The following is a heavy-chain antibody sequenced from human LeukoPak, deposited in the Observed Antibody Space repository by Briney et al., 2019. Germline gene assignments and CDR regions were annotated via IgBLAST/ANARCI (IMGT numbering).Heavy chain of an antibody. Sequence: LWASVKVSCKASGYTFTSYYIHWVRQAPGQGLEWMGQINPYSGGTNFAQSFQGRVTMTRDTSIRTAYMELSRLRSDDTAVYYCATVSAHVYYYGTDVWGQGTTVTVSS. CDR3: ATVSAHVYYYGTDV. CDR1: GYTFTSYY. D-gene: IGHD2-15*01. CDR2: INPYSGGT. V-gene: IGHV1-2*06. J-gene: IGHJ6*02.